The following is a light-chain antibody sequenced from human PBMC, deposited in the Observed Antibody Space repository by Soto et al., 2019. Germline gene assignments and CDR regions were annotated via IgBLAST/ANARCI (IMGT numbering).Light chain of an antibody. CDR3: QQYNSYLWT. CDR2: KAS. J-gene: IGKJ1*01. Sequence: DIEMTQSPSTLSASVGDRVTVTCRASHGISSWLAWYQQNPGKAPKLLIYKASSLESGVPSRFSGSGSGTESTLTITSLQPDDFATYYCQQYNSYLWTFGQGTKV. V-gene: IGKV1-5*03. CDR1: HGISSW.